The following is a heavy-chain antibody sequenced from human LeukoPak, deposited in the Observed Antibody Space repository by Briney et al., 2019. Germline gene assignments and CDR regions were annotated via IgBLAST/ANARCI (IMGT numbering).Heavy chain of an antibody. CDR2: MSSSDSTI. J-gene: IGHJ4*02. Sequence: PGGSLRLSCAPSGFTFSDYYMSWIRRAPGKGLEWVSYMSSSDSTIYYADSVKGRFTISRDNAKNSLHLQMNSLRAEDTAVYYCARDTGLAGPCDYWGQGTLVTVSS. CDR3: ARDTGLAGPCDY. CDR1: GFTFSDYY. V-gene: IGHV3-11*01.